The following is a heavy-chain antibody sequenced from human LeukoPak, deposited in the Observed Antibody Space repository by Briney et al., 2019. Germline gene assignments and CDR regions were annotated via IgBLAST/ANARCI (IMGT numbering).Heavy chain of an antibody. D-gene: IGHD6-19*01. CDR2: IYYSGST. V-gene: IGHV4-59*11. CDR1: GGSISSHY. Sequence: SETLSLTCTVSGGSISSHYWSWIRQPPGKGLEWIGYIYYSGSTNYNPSLKSRVTISVDTSKNQFSLKLSSVTAADTAVYYCAREGSRSWFDPWGQGTLVTVSS. CDR3: AREGSRSWFDP. J-gene: IGHJ5*02.